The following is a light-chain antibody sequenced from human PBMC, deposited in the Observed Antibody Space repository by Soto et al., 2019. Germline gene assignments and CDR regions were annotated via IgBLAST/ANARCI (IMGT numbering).Light chain of an antibody. J-gene: IGLJ1*01. CDR2: GVS. CDR1: SSDGGGYDY. Sequence: YVLTQSHSVADCPGQSATISNTGTSSDGGGYDYLSWYQQHPGKAPKLLIYGVSERPSGVPERFSGSKSGSTASLTISGLQAEDEADYYCCSYSDMYTYVFRTGTKVTVL. V-gene: IGLV2-11*01. CDR3: CSYSDMYTYV.